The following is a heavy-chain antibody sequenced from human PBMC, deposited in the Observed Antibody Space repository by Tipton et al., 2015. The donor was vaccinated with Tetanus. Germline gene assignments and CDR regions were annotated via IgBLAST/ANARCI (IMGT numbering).Heavy chain of an antibody. CDR2: ISYSEDT. J-gene: IGHJ4*02. CDR3: ARIPVGATLDS. CDR1: GGSVSSSTYY. Sequence: TLSLTCTVSGGSVSSSTYYWSWVRQPPGKGPEWIAYISYSEDTNYNPSLKSRVTILIDTSKNQFSLKVKSVTAADTAVYYCARIPVGATLDSWGQGTLVTVSS. V-gene: IGHV4-61*01. D-gene: IGHD1-26*01.